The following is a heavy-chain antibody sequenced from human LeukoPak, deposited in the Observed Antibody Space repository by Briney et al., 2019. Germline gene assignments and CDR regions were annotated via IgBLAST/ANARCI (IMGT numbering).Heavy chain of an antibody. CDR3: ARDRGKYDSSDDYYYAYYFDY. CDR2: ISAYNGNT. Sequence: GASVKLSCTPSGYRFTTYGSTWVRQAPGQGLEGMGWISAYNGNTIYAQKFQGRVTMTTDTSTSTAYMELRSLRSDDTAVYYCARDRGKYDSSDDYYYAYYFDYWGQGTLVTVSS. J-gene: IGHJ4*02. D-gene: IGHD3-22*01. V-gene: IGHV1-18*01. CDR1: GYRFTTYG.